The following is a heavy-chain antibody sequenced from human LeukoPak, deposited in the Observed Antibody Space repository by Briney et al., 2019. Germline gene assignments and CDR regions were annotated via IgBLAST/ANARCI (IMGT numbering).Heavy chain of an antibody. J-gene: IGHJ4*02. V-gene: IGHV3-21*01. CDR3: ARGDGTTLGY. Sequence: GGSVRLSCAASGFTFSRYRMNWVRQAPGKGLEWVSSISSSSSYIYYADSVKGRFTISRDNAKNSLYLQMNSLRAEDTAVYHCARGDGTTLGYWGQGTLVTVSS. CDR1: GFTFSRYR. D-gene: IGHD1-1*01. CDR2: ISSSSSYI.